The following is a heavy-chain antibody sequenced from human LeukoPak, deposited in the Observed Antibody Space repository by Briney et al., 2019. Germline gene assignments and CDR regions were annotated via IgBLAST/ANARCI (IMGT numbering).Heavy chain of an antibody. D-gene: IGHD1-26*01. CDR2: INPNSGGI. CDR1: GYTFTGHY. CDR3: AREALGSGSSVVIDAFDI. V-gene: IGHV1-2*06. Sequence: ASVKVSCKASGYTFTGHYMHWVRQAPGQGLEWMGRINPNSGGINYAQKFQGRVTMTRDTSISTAYMELSRLRSDDTAVYYCAREALGSGSSVVIDAFDIWGPGTMVTVSS. J-gene: IGHJ3*02.